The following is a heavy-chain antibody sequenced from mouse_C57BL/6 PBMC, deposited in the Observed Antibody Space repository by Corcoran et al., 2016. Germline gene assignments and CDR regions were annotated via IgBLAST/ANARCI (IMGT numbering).Heavy chain of an antibody. Sequence: QIQLVQSGPELKKPGETVKISCKASGYTFTTYGMSWVKQAPGKGLKWMGWINTYSGVPTYADDFKGRFAFSLETSASTAYLQINNLKNGDTATYFCARELVANWYFDVWGTGTTVTVSS. D-gene: IGHD1-1*01. J-gene: IGHJ1*03. V-gene: IGHV9-3*01. CDR2: INTYSGVP. CDR3: ARELVANWYFDV. CDR1: GYTFTTYG.